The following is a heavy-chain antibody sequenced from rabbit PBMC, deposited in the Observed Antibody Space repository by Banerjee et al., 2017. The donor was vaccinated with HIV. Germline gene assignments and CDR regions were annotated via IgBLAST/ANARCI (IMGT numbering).Heavy chain of an antibody. D-gene: IGHD4-1*01. CDR2: IDPIFGST. CDR3: VREVAAKFGL. Sequence: QEQLVESGGGLVQPGGSLQLSCKASGFDFSSYGVSWVRQGPGKGLEWIGYIDPIFGSTVYASWVNGRFTISRENTQNTVFLQMTSLTAADTATYFCVREVAAKFGLWGPGTLVTVS. CDR1: GFDFSSYG. J-gene: IGHJ4*01. V-gene: IGHV1S47*01.